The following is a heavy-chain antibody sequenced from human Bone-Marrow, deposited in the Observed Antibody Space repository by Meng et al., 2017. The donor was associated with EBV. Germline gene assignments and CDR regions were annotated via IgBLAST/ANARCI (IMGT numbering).Heavy chain of an antibody. Sequence: QVPLQEPGPRLVKPSGTLSLPCVVSGGSIRSSNWWSWVRQPPGKGLEWIGEIFYGGSTNYNPSLESRVTISVDKSKNQFSLKLSSVTAADTAVYYCAAGFRELVRSRDYWGQGTLVTVSS. CDR2: IFYGGST. V-gene: IGHV4-4*02. CDR3: AAGFRELVRSRDY. D-gene: IGHD3-10*01. J-gene: IGHJ4*02. CDR1: GGSIRSSNW.